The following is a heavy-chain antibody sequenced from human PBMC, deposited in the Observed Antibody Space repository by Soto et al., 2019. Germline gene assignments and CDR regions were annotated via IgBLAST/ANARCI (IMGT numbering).Heavy chain of an antibody. V-gene: IGHV4-30-4*08. Sequence: PSETLSLTWTVSGGSISRGDYYWIWIRQPPGKGLESIGYIYYSGSTYSTPSLKTRVTISVDTSKNQFSLKLSSVTAADTDVYYCARGDAVTMVRGVSPGWFDPWGQGTLVTVSS. CDR2: IYYSGST. CDR3: ARGDAVTMVRGVSPGWFDP. D-gene: IGHD3-10*01. CDR1: GGSISRGDYY. J-gene: IGHJ5*02.